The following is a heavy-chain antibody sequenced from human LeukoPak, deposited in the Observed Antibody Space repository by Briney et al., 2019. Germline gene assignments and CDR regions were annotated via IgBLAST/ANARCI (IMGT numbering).Heavy chain of an antibody. CDR1: GFIFRNYG. CDR2: ISSGGRNK. J-gene: IGHJ4*02. Sequence: HPGGSLRLSCAASGFIFRNYGMHWVRQAPGREPEWVAVISSGGRNKFYTDSVKGLFTISRDDSKNMLYLQMNSLRTEDTAIYYCAKEFAAIVALDNWGQGALITVSS. CDR3: AKEFAAIVALDN. D-gene: IGHD2-15*01. V-gene: IGHV3-30*18.